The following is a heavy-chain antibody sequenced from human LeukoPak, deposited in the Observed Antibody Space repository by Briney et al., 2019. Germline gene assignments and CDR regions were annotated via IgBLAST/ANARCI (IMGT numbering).Heavy chain of an antibody. V-gene: IGHV3-20*04. CDR1: GFTFDDYG. CDR3: AKSRGGSYFGFDY. CDR2: INWNGGST. Sequence: PGGSLRLSCAASGFTFDDYGMSWVRQAPGKGLEWVSGINWNGGSTGYADSVKGRFTISRDNSKNTLYLQMNSLRAEDTAVYYCAKSRGGSYFGFDYWGQGTLVTVSS. J-gene: IGHJ4*02. D-gene: IGHD1-26*01.